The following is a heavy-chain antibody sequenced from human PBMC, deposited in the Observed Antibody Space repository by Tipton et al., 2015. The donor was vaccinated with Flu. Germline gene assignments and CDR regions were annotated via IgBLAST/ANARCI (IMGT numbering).Heavy chain of an antibody. CDR2: IYRNGET. J-gene: IGHJ5*02. V-gene: IGHV4-31*03. Sequence: TLSLTCSVSGGSIRSSGFYWSWIRQLPGKGLEWIAYIYRNGETHHNPSLKGRVTVSMDTSKNQFSLKLNSVTAADTAVYYCARDRGFSNWFDPWGQGTLVTVSS. D-gene: IGHD3-10*01. CDR1: GGSIRSSGFY. CDR3: ARDRGFSNWFDP.